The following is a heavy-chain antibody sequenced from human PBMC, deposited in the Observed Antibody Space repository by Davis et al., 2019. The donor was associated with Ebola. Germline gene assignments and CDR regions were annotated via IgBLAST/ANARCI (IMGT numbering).Heavy chain of an antibody. J-gene: IGHJ5*02. CDR3: SRGKVARGVINWFDT. V-gene: IGHV4-4*07. Sequence: PSETLSLTCIVSGDSISNYYWSWIRPTAGKRLEYIGRIYISGSTNYNPSLKSRISLSVDTSRTPFSLRLTSLTAADTATYYCSRGKVARGVINWFDTWGQGKLVTVSS. CDR2: IYISGST. D-gene: IGHD3-10*01. CDR1: GDSISNYY.